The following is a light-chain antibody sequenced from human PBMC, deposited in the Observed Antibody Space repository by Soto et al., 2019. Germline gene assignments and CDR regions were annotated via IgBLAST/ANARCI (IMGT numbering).Light chain of an antibody. CDR3: SSYTSSSTEV. J-gene: IGLJ2*01. CDR2: EVS. CDR1: SSDVGGYNY. Sequence: QSALTQPASVSGSPGQSITISCTGTSSDVGGYNYVSWYQQHPGKATKLMIYEVSNRPSGVSNRFSGSKSGNTASLTIAGLHAEDEADYYCSSYTSSSTEVFGGGTKLTVL. V-gene: IGLV2-14*01.